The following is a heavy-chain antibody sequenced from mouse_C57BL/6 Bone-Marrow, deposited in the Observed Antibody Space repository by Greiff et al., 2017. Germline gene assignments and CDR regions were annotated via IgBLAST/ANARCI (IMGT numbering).Heavy chain of an antibody. Sequence: QVQLQQPGAELVRPGSSVKLSCKASGYTFTSYWMHWVKQRPIQGLEWIGNIDPSDSETHYNQKFKDKATLTVDKSSSTAYMQLSSLTSEDSAVYYCARGGSSEGYFDVWGTGTTVTVSS. CDR1: GYTFTSYW. V-gene: IGHV1-52*01. D-gene: IGHD1-1*01. CDR3: ARGGSSEGYFDV. J-gene: IGHJ1*03. CDR2: IDPSDSET.